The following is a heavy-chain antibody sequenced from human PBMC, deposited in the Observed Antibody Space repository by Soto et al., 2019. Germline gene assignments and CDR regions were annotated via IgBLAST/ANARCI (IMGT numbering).Heavy chain of an antibody. CDR2: IYYSGST. J-gene: IGHJ4*02. Sequence: SETLSLTCTVSGGSISGYYWSWIRQPPGKGLEWIGYIYYSGSTSYNPSLKSRLTISVDTSKNQFSLRLTSVTAADTAVYYCAREKAIVVRGALDYWGQGTLVTVSS. CDR1: GGSISGYY. V-gene: IGHV4-59*01. D-gene: IGHD3-10*01. CDR3: AREKAIVVRGALDY.